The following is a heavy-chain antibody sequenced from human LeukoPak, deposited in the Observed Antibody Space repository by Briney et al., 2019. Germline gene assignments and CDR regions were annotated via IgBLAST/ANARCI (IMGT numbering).Heavy chain of an antibody. CDR1: GFTFDDYA. Sequence: PGRSLRLSCAASGFTFDDYAMHWVRQAPGKGLEWVSGISWNSGSIGYADSVKGRFTISRDNAKNTLYLQMNSLRAEDTAMYYCTRILVGGNRAFDIWGQGTMATVSS. D-gene: IGHD2-21*01. CDR2: ISWNSGSI. J-gene: IGHJ3*02. V-gene: IGHV3-9*01. CDR3: TRILVGGNRAFDI.